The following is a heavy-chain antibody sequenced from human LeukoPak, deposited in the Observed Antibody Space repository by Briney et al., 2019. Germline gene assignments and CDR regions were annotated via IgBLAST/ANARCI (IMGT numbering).Heavy chain of an antibody. Sequence: PGGSLSLSCAASEFTFSAHWKHWDRHVPGQGLVYIAYIDNDGTNTNYADSVKGRFTISRDNAKNTLYLQMNSLRVEDTAVYYCVRDRPHNCFDPWGQGTLVTVSS. D-gene: IGHD6-6*01. V-gene: IGHV3-74*01. J-gene: IGHJ5*02. CDR3: VRDRPHNCFDP. CDR2: IDNDGTNT. CDR1: EFTFSAHW.